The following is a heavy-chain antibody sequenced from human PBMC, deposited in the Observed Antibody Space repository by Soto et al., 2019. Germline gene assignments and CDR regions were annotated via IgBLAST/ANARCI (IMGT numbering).Heavy chain of an antibody. V-gene: IGHV1-18*04. CDR3: ARTRILSFDNWFDP. D-gene: IGHD2-15*01. Sequence: ASVKVSCKASGYTFTSYGISWVRQAPGQGLEWMGWISAYNGNTNYAQKLQGRVTMTTDTSTSTAYMELRSLRSDDTAVYYCARTRILSFDNWFDPWGQGTLVTVSS. J-gene: IGHJ5*02. CDR2: ISAYNGNT. CDR1: GYTFTSYG.